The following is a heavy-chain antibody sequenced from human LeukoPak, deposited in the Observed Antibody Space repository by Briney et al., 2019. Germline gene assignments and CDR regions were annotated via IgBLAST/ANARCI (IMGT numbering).Heavy chain of an antibody. V-gene: IGHV3-53*01. CDR2: IYSGGST. CDR3: AIGQSYSNYPLGY. D-gene: IGHD4-11*01. CDR1: GFTVSSNY. Sequence: QPGGSLRLSCAASGFTVSSNYMSWVRQAPGKGLEWVSVIYSGGSTYYADSVKGRFTISRDNSKNTLYLQMNSRRAEDTAAYYCAIGQSYSNYPLGYGGQGTLVTVSS. J-gene: IGHJ4*02.